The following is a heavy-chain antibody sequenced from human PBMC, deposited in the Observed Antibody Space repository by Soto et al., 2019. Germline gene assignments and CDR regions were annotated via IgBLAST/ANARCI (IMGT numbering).Heavy chain of an antibody. V-gene: IGHV1-69*01. D-gene: IGHD3-3*01. J-gene: IGHJ4*02. CDR3: ARVFPDGWVEPGVVRGYLDT. Sequence: QVQLVQSGAEVKEPGSSVKVSCKASADSFSSYGISWVLQAPVQGLEWMGGIIPIFGTTNYAEKFQGRVTITADESTNTAYMELSSLRSEYTALYYCARVFPDGWVEPGVVRGYLDTWGRGTLVTVSS. CDR2: IIPIFGTT. CDR1: ADSFSSYG.